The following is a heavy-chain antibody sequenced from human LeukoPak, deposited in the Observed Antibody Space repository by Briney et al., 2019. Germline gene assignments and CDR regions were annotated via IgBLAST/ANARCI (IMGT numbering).Heavy chain of an antibody. Sequence: GGPLRLSCAASGFTLSDYYMRGMREAPGKGGEGCSYSSSSGSSIYYADSVKGRFPISRDNAKPSLYLTMNSLRAEDRAVYYCARSREFIEYWGQGTLVTVSS. CDR2: SSSSGSSI. CDR1: GFTLSDYY. J-gene: IGHJ4*02. CDR3: ARSREFIEY. D-gene: IGHD2-2*01. V-gene: IGHV3-11*01.